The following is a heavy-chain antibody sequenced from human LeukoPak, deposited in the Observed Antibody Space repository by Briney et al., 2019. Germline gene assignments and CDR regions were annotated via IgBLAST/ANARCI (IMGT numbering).Heavy chain of an antibody. Sequence: GGSLRLSCAASGFTFSSYWMHWVRQAPGKGLVWVSRINSDGSNIIYADSVKGRFTFSRDNAKNTLYLQMNSLRAEDTAVYYCTRDLMDYDVSTGLHHYYMDVWGQGTTVTVSS. CDR2: INSDGSNI. V-gene: IGHV3-74*01. CDR1: GFTFSSYW. CDR3: TRDLMDYDVSTGLHHYYMDV. J-gene: IGHJ6*02. D-gene: IGHD3-9*01.